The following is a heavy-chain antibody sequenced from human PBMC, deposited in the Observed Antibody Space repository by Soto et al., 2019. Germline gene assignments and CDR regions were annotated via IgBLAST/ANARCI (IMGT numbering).Heavy chain of an antibody. CDR3: AIYCSGGSCYFLYGMDV. Sequence: SVQVSCKASVGTFSSYAIICVRQAPGQGLEWMGGIIPIFGTANYAQKFQGRVTITADESTSTAYMELSSLRSEDTAVYYCAIYCSGGSCYFLYGMDVWGQGTTVTVSS. J-gene: IGHJ6*02. V-gene: IGHV1-69*13. CDR2: IIPIFGTA. CDR1: VGTFSSYA. D-gene: IGHD2-15*01.